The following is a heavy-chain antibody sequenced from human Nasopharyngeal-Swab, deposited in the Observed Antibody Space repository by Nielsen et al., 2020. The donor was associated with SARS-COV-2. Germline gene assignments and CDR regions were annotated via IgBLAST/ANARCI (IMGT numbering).Heavy chain of an antibody. CDR3: ARPGKYFLRAFQH. Sequence: GSLRLSCTVSGGSISSYYWSWIRQPPGKGLEWIGEINHSGSTNYNPSLKSRVTISVDTSKNQFSLKLSSVTAADTAVYYCARPGKYFLRAFQHWGQGTLVTVSS. V-gene: IGHV4-34*01. J-gene: IGHJ1*01. CDR1: GGSISSYY. CDR2: INHSGST. D-gene: IGHD2/OR15-2a*01.